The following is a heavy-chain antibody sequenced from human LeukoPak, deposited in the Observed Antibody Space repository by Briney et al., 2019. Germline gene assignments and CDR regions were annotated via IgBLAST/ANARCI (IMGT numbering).Heavy chain of an antibody. CDR3: ATYRQVLLPFES. J-gene: IGHJ4*02. CDR1: GFTLSTFA. Sequence: SGGSLRLSCAASGFTLSTFAMIWVRQPPGKGLEWVSSIFPRGGEIHYADSVRGRFTISRDNSNSTLSLQMNSLRAADTAIYYCATYRQVLLPFESWGQGTLVTVSS. CDR2: IFPRGGEI. V-gene: IGHV3-23*01. D-gene: IGHD2-8*02.